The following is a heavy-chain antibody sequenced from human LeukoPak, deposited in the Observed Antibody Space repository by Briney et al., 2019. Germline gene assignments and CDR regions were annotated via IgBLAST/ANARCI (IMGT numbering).Heavy chain of an antibody. CDR3: GKEGGA. Sequence: GGSLRLSCAASGFRFSDFTMTWVRQAPGKGPEWVSAIGGRGGSTYYADSLGGRFTISRDNSKDMVYLQMNSLKVEDTTTYYCGKEGGAWGQGTKVTVSS. J-gene: IGHJ5*02. CDR1: GFRFSDFT. V-gene: IGHV3-23*01. CDR2: IGGRGGST. D-gene: IGHD3-16*01.